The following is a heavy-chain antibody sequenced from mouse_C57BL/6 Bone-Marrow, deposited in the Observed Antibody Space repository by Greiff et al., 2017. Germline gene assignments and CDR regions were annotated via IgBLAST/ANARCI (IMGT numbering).Heavy chain of an antibody. Sequence: EVQLQESGGGLVQPGGSMKLSCVASGFTFSNYWMNWVRQSPEKGLEWVAQIRLKSDNYATYYAESVKGRFTISRDDSKSSVYLQMNNLRAEDTGIYYCTGGTTVTDYWGQGTTLTVSS. D-gene: IGHD1-1*01. CDR2: IRLKSDNYAT. CDR3: TGGTTVTDY. V-gene: IGHV6-3*01. J-gene: IGHJ2*01. CDR1: GFTFSNYW.